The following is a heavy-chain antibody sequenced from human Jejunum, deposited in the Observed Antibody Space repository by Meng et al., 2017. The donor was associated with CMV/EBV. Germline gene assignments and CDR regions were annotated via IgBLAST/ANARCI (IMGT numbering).Heavy chain of an antibody. D-gene: IGHD2/OR15-2a*01. V-gene: IGHV1-69*10. CDR1: GGSFSTYT. CDR3: ARGRGNQPLFDF. J-gene: IGHJ4*02. CDR2: LIPVLNKA. Sequence: QVRLGQFGVEVKKPGSSVKVACKTSGGSFSTYTFSWVRQAPGQGLEWMGGLIPVLNKAKSAPRFQDRVTFTADETTTTAYMELSSLTFEDTAVYFCARGRGNQPLFDFWGQGTLVTVSS.